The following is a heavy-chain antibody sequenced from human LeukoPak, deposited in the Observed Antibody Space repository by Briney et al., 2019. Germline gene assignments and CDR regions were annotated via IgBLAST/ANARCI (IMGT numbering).Heavy chain of an antibody. V-gene: IGHV3-9*01. CDR1: GFTFDDYA. D-gene: IGHD2-2*02. J-gene: IGHJ4*02. Sequence: PGGSLRLSCAASGFTFDDYAMHWVRQAPGKGLEWVSGISWNSGSIGYADSVKGRFTISRDNAKNSLYLQMNSLRAEDTALYYCAKGTDIVVVPAAISCWGQGTLVTVSS. CDR2: ISWNSGSI. CDR3: AKGTDIVVVPAAISC.